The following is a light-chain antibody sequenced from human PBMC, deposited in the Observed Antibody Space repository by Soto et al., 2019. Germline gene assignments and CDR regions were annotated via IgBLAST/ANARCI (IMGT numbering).Light chain of an antibody. CDR1: SSNIGSNI. Sequence: QSVLTQPPSASGTPGQRVSITCSGSSSNIGSNIVNWYQQLPGRAPKLLIYSNNQRPSGVPDRFSGSKSGTSASLAISGLQSEDDADYYCAAWDDSLNAWVFGGGTKLTVL. V-gene: IGLV1-44*01. CDR2: SNN. CDR3: AAWDDSLNAWV. J-gene: IGLJ3*02.